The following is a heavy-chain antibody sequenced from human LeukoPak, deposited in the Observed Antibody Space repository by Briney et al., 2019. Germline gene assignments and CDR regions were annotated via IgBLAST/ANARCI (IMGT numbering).Heavy chain of an antibody. CDR1: GFTFSSYG. Sequence: PGGSLRLSCAASGFTFSSYGMHWVRQAPGKGLEWVSVIGSGGSTYSADSVTGRFTISRDNSKNTLYLQMGSLRAEDMAVYYCARDRDSGSPPDYWGQGTLVTVSS. J-gene: IGHJ4*02. V-gene: IGHV3-NL1*01. CDR3: ARDRDSGSPPDY. CDR2: IGSGGST. D-gene: IGHD1-26*01.